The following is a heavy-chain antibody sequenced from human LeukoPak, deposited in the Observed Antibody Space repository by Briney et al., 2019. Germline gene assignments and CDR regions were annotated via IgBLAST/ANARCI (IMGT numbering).Heavy chain of an antibody. Sequence: SETLSLTCSVSGDSIGSYYWTWIRQSPGKGLEWIGYIYYGGSTNYSPSLKSRVSISVDTSNNQFSLQLRSVSAADTAIYYCARGRARDGSYPWFDYWGQGTLVTVSS. V-gene: IGHV4-59*01. J-gene: IGHJ5*01. D-gene: IGHD3-16*02. CDR2: IYYGGST. CDR1: GDSIGSYY. CDR3: ARGRARDGSYPWFDY.